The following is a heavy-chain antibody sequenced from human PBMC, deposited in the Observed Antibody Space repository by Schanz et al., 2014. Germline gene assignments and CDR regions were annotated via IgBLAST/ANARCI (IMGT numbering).Heavy chain of an antibody. D-gene: IGHD1-26*01. CDR2: ISGSGNTI. V-gene: IGHV3-48*02. J-gene: IGHJ4*02. CDR1: GFTFSNHA. Sequence: EVQLVESGGGLVQPGGSLRLSCETSGFTFSNHAMSWVRQAPGQGLEWLSYISGSGNTIYYADSVKGRFTISRDNAKNSLSLQMDRLRDEDTAVYYCARRYSGRYCFDYWGQGTLVAVSS. CDR3: ARRYSGRYCFDY.